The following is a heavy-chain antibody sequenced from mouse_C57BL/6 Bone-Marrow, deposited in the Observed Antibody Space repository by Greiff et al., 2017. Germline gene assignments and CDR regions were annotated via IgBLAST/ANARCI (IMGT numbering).Heavy chain of an antibody. D-gene: IGHD2-1*01. CDR2: IDPEDGDT. V-gene: IGHV14-2*01. CDR3: TTGGNYLAMDY. J-gene: IGHJ4*01. CDR1: GFTIKDYY. Sequence: EVQLKQSGAELVKPGASVKLSCTASGFTIKDYYMHWVKQRTEQGLEWIGRIDPEDGDTKYAPKFQGKATIPADTSSNTAYLQLSSLTSEDTAVYYCTTGGNYLAMDYWGQGTSVTVSS.